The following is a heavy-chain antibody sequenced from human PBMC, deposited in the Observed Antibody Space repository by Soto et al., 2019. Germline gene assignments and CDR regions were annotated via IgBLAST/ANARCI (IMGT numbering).Heavy chain of an antibody. D-gene: IGHD3-10*01. CDR1: GCSFSSSNW. CDR2: IYHSGST. V-gene: IGHV4-4*02. Sequence: PWETLSLTCAVSGCSFSSSNWWSWVRQPPGGGLEWNREIYHSGSTNYNPSLKSRVTISVDKSKNQFSLKLSSVTAADTAVYYCARDPKRGITTWGQGTLVTVS. CDR3: ARDPKRGITT. J-gene: IGHJ5*02.